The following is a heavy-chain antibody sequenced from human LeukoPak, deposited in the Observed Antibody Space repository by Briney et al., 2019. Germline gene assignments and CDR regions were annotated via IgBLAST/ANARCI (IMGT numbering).Heavy chain of an antibody. J-gene: IGHJ5*02. V-gene: IGHV3-53*01. CDR2: IYSGGST. D-gene: IGHD3-10*01. CDR3: ARDNYGDP. Sequence: PGGSLRLSCAASGFTFSSYAMNWVRQAPGKGLEWVSVIYSGGSTYYADSVKGRFTISRDNSKNTLYLQMNSLRAEDTAVYYCARDNYGDPWGQGTLVTVSS. CDR1: GFTFSSYA.